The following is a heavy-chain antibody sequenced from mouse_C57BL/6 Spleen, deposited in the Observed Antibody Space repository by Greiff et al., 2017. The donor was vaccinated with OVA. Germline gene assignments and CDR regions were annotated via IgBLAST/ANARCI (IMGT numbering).Heavy chain of an antibody. CDR3: AREGNTWFAY. J-gene: IGHJ3*01. D-gene: IGHD5-2*01. CDR2: IYPSDSET. CDR1: GYTFTSYW. V-gene: IGHV1-61*01. Sequence: QVQLQQSGAELVRPGSSVKLSCKASGYTFTSYWMDWVKQRPGQGLEWIGNIYPSDSETHYNQKFKDKATLTVDKSSSTAYMQLSSLTSEDSAVYYCAREGNTWFAYWGHGTLVTVSA.